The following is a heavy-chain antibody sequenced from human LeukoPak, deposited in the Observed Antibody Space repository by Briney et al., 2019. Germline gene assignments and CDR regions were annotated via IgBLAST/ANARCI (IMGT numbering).Heavy chain of an antibody. J-gene: IGHJ5*02. V-gene: IGHV3-33*01. CDR2: IGNDGSNK. Sequence: GGSLRLSCAASGFTFSGYDIHWVRQSPDKGLEWVAGIGNDGSNKSYTDSVKGRFTISRDNSNNTLYLQMNSLRAEDTAVYHCARGGYCSGGRCYPNWFDPWGQGTLVTVSS. D-gene: IGHD2-15*01. CDR1: GFTFSGYD. CDR3: ARGGYCSGGRCYPNWFDP.